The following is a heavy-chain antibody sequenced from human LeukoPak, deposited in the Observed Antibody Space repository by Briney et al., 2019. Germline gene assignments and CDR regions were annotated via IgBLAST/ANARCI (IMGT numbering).Heavy chain of an antibody. CDR3: AGGPGMPTRKRYFDN. CDR1: GFTFDDYA. Sequence: GGSLRLSCAASGFTFDDYAMHWVRQGPGKGLQWVSSISWDSVGIDYGDSVKGRFTISRDNAKNSLYLQMNSLRAEDTALYYCAGGPGMPTRKRYFDNWGQGTLVTVSS. V-gene: IGHV3-9*01. D-gene: IGHD5-24*01. J-gene: IGHJ4*02. CDR2: ISWDSVGI.